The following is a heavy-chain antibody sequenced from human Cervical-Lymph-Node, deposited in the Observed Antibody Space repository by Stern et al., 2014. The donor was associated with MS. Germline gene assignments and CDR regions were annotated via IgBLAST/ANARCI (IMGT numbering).Heavy chain of an antibody. V-gene: IGHV1-46*03. J-gene: IGHJ3*02. Sequence: VQLVQSGAEVKKPGASLQVSCKASEYTLSYFFMNWIRQAPGQGLEWMGVINPSGGFTTYAQRFQGRFTMTRDASTSTVFMKLSSLTSEDTAVYYCASARNTAFDIWGQGTSVIVSS. CDR1: EYTLSYFF. CDR3: ASARNTAFDI. CDR2: INPSGGFT.